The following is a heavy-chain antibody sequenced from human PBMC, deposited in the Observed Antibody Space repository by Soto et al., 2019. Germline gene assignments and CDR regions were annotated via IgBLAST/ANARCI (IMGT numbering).Heavy chain of an antibody. J-gene: IGHJ5*02. CDR2: IYWDDDK. CDR3: AHSLIGYYYDSSGSNWFDP. CDR1: GFSLSTSGVG. Sequence: SGPTLVNPTRTVTLTCTFSGFSLSTSGVGVGWIRQPPGKALEWLALIYWDDDKRYSPSLKSRLTITKDTSKNQVVLTMTNMDPVDTATYYCAHSLIGYYYDSSGSNWFDPWGQGTLVTVSS. D-gene: IGHD3-22*01. V-gene: IGHV2-5*02.